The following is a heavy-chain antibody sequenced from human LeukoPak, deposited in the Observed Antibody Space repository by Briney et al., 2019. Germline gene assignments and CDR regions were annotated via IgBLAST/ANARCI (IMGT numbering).Heavy chain of an antibody. CDR3: AREYSSSWYSDYYYGMDV. V-gene: IGHV6-1*01. CDR2: TYYRSKWYN. J-gene: IGHJ6*02. Sequence: SQTLSLTCAISGDSVSSNSAAWNWIRQSPSRGLEWLGRTYYRSKWYNDYAVSVKSRITINPDTSKNQFSLQLNSVTPEDTAVYYCAREYSSSWYSDYYYGMDVWGQGTTVTVSS. CDR1: GDSVSSNSAA. D-gene: IGHD6-13*01.